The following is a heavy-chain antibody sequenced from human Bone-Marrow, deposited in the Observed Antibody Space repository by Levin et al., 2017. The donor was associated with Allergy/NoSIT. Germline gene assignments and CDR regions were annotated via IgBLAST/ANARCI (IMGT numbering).Heavy chain of an antibody. CDR1: GFSVSDNY. D-gene: IGHD2-2*01. V-gene: IGHV3-53*01. CDR2: MYAGGST. Sequence: QTGGSLRLSCAVSGFSVSDNYMSWLRRAPGKGLEWVSIMYAGGSTYYADSVKGRFTISRDNSKNTLSLQMNSLRVEDTAVYYCASVRRASWRAFDIWGQGTTVTVSS. CDR3: ASVRRASWRAFDI. J-gene: IGHJ3*02.